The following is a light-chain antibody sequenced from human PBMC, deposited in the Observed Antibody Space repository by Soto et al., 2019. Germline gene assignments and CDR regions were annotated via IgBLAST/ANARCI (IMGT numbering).Light chain of an antibody. CDR1: SSDVGGYNY. CDR2: EVN. V-gene: IGLV2-8*01. J-gene: IGLJ2*01. Sequence: QSALTQPPSASGSPGQSVTISCTGTSSDVGGYNYVSWYQHHPGKAPKLIIYEVNKRPSGVPDRFSGSKSGNTASLTVSGLQAEDEADYYCHSYAGSKNLVFGGGTKVTVL. CDR3: HSYAGSKNLV.